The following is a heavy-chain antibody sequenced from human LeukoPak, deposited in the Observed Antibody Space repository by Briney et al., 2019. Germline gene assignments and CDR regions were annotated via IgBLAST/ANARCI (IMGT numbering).Heavy chain of an antibody. D-gene: IGHD3-22*01. J-gene: IGHJ4*02. CDR1: GGSISSGDYY. Sequence: PSETLSLTCTVSGGSISSGDYYWSWIRQPPGKGLEWIRYIYYSGSTYYNPSLKSRVTISVDTSKNQFSLKLSSVTAADTAVYYCARAGYYYDSSGPPGYWGQGTLVTVSS. CDR3: ARAGYYYDSSGPPGY. CDR2: IYYSGST. V-gene: IGHV4-30-4*08.